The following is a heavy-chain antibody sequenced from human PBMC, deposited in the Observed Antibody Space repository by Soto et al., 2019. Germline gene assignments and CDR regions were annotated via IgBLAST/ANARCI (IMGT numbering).Heavy chain of an antibody. V-gene: IGHV3-23*01. CDR3: AKDESAGYYYFDY. Sequence: EVQLLESGGGLVQPGGSLRLSCAASGFTFSNYAMSWVRQAPGKGLEWVSVISNNGGSTYYADSVKGRFTISRDNSKNPLYLQMNSLRAEDTAVYYCAKDESAGYYYFDYWGQGTLVTLSS. CDR2: ISNNGGST. J-gene: IGHJ4*02. CDR1: GFTFSNYA. D-gene: IGHD3-9*01.